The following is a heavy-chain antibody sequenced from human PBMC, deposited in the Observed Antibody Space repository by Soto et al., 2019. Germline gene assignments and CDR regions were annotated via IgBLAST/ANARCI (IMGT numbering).Heavy chain of an antibody. Sequence: SETLSLTCAVYGGSFSGYYWSWIRQPPGKGLEWIGEINHSGSTNYNPSLKSRVTISVDTSKNQFSLKLSSVTAADTAVYYCARDNCSGGSCYHYYYYYGMDVWGQGTTVTVSS. CDR2: INHSGST. V-gene: IGHV4-34*01. J-gene: IGHJ6*02. CDR1: GGSFSGYY. CDR3: ARDNCSGGSCYHYYYYYGMDV. D-gene: IGHD2-15*01.